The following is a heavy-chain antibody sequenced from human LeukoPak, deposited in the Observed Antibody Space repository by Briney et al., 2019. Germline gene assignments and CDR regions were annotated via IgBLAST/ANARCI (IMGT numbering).Heavy chain of an antibody. D-gene: IGHD4-23*01. CDR3: ATDLDYGGYSHFDF. Sequence: GGSLRLSCAASGFTFSTYAMSWVRQAPGKGLEWVSAIRGSGGGTYYADSVKGRFTISRDNAKNTLWLQMNSLRAEDTAVYYCATDLDYGGYSHFDFWGQGTLVTVSS. CDR2: IRGSGGGT. J-gene: IGHJ4*02. V-gene: IGHV3-23*01. CDR1: GFTFSTYA.